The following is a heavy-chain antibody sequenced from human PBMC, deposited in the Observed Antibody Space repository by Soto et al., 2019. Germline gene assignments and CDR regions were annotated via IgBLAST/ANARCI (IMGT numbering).Heavy chain of an antibody. Sequence: SETLSLTCAVYGGSFSGYYWSCIRQPPGKGLEWIGEINHSGSTNYNPSLKSRVTISVDTSKNQFSLKLSSVTAADTAVYYCARAEVGIAAAGDWYFDLWGRGTLVTVSS. D-gene: IGHD6-13*01. V-gene: IGHV4-34*01. CDR3: ARAEVGIAAAGDWYFDL. J-gene: IGHJ2*01. CDR1: GGSFSGYY. CDR2: INHSGST.